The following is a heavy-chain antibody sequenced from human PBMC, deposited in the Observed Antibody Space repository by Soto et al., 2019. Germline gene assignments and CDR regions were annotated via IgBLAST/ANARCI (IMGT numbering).Heavy chain of an antibody. V-gene: IGHV3-48*01. CDR3: ARDQSSLVPY. CDR1: GFTFSSYS. D-gene: IGHD2-2*01. Sequence: EVQLVESGGGLVQPGGSLRLSCAASGFTFSSYSMNWVRQAPGKGLEWVSYISSSSSTIYYADSVKGRFTISRDNAKNSLYLQMNSLRAEDTAVYYCARDQSSLVPYWGQGTLVTVSS. J-gene: IGHJ4*02. CDR2: ISSSSSTI.